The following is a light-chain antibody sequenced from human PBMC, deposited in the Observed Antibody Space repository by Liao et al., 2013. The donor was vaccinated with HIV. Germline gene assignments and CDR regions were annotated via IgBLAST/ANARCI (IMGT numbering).Light chain of an antibody. CDR2: QDN. J-gene: IGLJ1*01. Sequence: SSELTQSPSVSVSPGQTASITCSGDYLGDKYASWYQHKPGQAPVLVIYQDNKRPSGIPERFSGSNSGNTATLTISGTQAIDEADYYCQAWDSSTGVFGTGTKVTVL. V-gene: IGLV3-1*01. CDR3: QAWDSSTGV. CDR1: YLGDKY.